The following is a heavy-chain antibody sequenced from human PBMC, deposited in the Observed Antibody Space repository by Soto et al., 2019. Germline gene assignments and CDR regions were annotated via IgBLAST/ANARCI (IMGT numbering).Heavy chain of an antibody. V-gene: IGHV3-48*01. J-gene: IGHJ6*03. Sequence: GGSLRLSCAASGFTFSSYSMNWVRQAPGKGLEWVSYISSSSSTIYYADSVKGRFTISRDNAKNSLYLQMNSLRAEDTAVYYCARDSAYSSSYYYYYMDVWGKGTTVTVSS. CDR1: GFTFSSYS. CDR3: ARDSAYSSSYYYYYMDV. D-gene: IGHD6-6*01. CDR2: ISSSSSTI.